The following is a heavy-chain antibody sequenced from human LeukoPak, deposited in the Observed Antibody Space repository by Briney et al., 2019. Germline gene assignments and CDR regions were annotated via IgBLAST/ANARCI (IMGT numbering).Heavy chain of an antibody. CDR1: GYTFTGYY. CDR2: INPNSGGT. V-gene: IGHV1-2*02. D-gene: IGHD5-18*01. CDR3: ARTVDTAMVSDY. Sequence: ASVKVSCKASGYTFTGYYMRWVRQAPGQGLEWMGWINPNSGGTNYAQKFQGRVTMTRDTSISTAYMELSRLRSDDTAVYYCARTVDTAMVSDYWGQGTLVTVSS. J-gene: IGHJ4*02.